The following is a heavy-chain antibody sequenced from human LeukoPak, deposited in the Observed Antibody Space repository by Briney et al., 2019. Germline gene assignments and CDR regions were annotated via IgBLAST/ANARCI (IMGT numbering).Heavy chain of an antibody. J-gene: IGHJ3*02. Sequence: KTSETLSLTCTVSGGSISSYYWSWIRQPPGKGLEWIGYIYYSGSTNYNPSLKSRVTISVDTSKNQFSLKLSSVTAADTAVYYCARITIDAFDIWGQGTMVTVSS. CDR1: GGSISSYY. CDR3: ARITIDAFDI. CDR2: IYYSGST. V-gene: IGHV4-59*08. D-gene: IGHD3-10*01.